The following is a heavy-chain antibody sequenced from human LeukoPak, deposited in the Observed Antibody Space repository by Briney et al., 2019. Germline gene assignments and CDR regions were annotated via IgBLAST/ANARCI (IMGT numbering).Heavy chain of an antibody. CDR1: GYSISSGYY. V-gene: IGHV4-38-2*02. CDR2: IYHSGST. D-gene: IGHD5-18*01. CDR3: ARSPRGYSYGQTYYYYYYMDV. Sequence: SETLSLTCTVSGYSISSGYYWGWIRQPPGKGLEWIGTIYHSGSTNYNPSLKSRVTISVDTSKNQFSLKLSSVTAADTAVYYCARSPRGYSYGQTYYYYYYMDVWGKGTTVTISS. J-gene: IGHJ6*03.